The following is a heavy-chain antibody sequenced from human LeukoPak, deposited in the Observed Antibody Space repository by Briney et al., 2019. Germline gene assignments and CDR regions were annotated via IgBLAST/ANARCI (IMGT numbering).Heavy chain of an antibody. D-gene: IGHD3-22*01. J-gene: IGHJ4*02. Sequence: SSETLSLTCTVSGGSISSYYWSWIRQPAGKGLEWIGRIYSSGSTYYNPSLNSRVTMSVDTSNNQFSLRLNSVTAADTAVYYCARDAYYYDTAGYYLVDYWGQGTLVTVSS. V-gene: IGHV4-4*07. CDR2: IYSSGST. CDR3: ARDAYYYDTAGYYLVDY. CDR1: GGSISSYY.